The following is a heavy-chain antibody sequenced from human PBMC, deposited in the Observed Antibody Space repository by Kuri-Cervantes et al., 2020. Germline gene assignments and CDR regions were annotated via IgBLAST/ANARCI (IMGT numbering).Heavy chain of an antibody. Sequence: GESLKISCAASGFTFSSYGMHWVRQAPGKGLEWVAVISYDGSNKYYADSVKGRFTTSRDNSKNTLYLQMNSLRAEDTAVYYCAKEWGRWQVLDNWGQGTLVTVSS. CDR3: AKEWGRWQVLDN. D-gene: IGHD3-16*01. J-gene: IGHJ4*02. V-gene: IGHV3-30*18. CDR1: GFTFSSYG. CDR2: ISYDGSNK.